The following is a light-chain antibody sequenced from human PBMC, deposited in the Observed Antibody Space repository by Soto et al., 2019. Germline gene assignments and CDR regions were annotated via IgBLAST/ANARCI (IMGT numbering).Light chain of an antibody. CDR1: QDISTW. V-gene: IGKV1-12*01. J-gene: IGKJ3*01. CDR3: QQCYGFGWT. Sequence: IQMTQSPSSVSASVGDRVTISCRASQDISTWLAWYQQKPGKAPKLLIYAASTLQRGVPSRLRCTGSRRGLALAIGSRQPEGLPTYLCQQCYGFGWTVGPGTKGDI. CDR2: AAS.